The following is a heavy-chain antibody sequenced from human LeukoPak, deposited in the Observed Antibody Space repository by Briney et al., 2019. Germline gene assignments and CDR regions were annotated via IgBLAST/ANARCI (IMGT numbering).Heavy chain of an antibody. Sequence: SETLSLICTVSGGSFSSGGYYWSWIRQPPGKGLEWIGYIYHSGSTYYNPSLKSRVTISVDRSKNQFSLKLSSVTAADTAVYYCARDSYDSSGYYYWGQGTLVTVSS. J-gene: IGHJ4*02. V-gene: IGHV4-30-2*01. D-gene: IGHD3-22*01. CDR1: GGSFSSGGYY. CDR2: IYHSGST. CDR3: ARDSYDSSGYYY.